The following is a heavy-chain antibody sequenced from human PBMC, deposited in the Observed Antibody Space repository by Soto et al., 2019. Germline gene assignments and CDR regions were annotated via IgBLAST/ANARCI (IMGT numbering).Heavy chain of an antibody. CDR3: ARVVGLSVWSGYYPWFDP. J-gene: IGHJ5*02. Sequence: ASVNVSCKASGYTFTSYYMHWVRQAPGQGLEWMGIINPSGGSTSYAQKFQGRVTMTRDTSTSTVYMELSSLRSEDTAVYYCARVVGLSVWSGYYPWFDPWGQGTLVTVSS. CDR1: GYTFTSYY. V-gene: IGHV1-46*01. D-gene: IGHD3-3*01. CDR2: INPSGGST.